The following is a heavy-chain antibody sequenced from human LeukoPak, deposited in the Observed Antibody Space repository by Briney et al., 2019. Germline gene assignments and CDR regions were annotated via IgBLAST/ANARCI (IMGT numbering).Heavy chain of an antibody. D-gene: IGHD1-7*01. J-gene: IGHJ5*02. CDR3: ARQGGTLNWFDP. V-gene: IGHV4-39*01. CDR1: GGSISSSSYY. CDR2: IFYSGSA. Sequence: PSETLSLTCTVSGGSISSSSYYWGWIRQPSGKGLEWIGSIFYSGSAYYNPSLKSRVAISVDTSKNQFSLKLSSVTAADTAVYYCARQGGTLNWFDPWGQGTLVTVSS.